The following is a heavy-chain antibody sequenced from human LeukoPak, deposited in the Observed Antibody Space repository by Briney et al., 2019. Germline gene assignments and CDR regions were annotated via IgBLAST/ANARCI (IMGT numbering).Heavy chain of an antibody. CDR2: INHSGST. J-gene: IGHJ4*02. CDR3: ARGRAPDY. Sequence: SETLSLTYAVYGGSFSGYYWSWIRQPPGKGLEWIGEINHSGSTNYNPSLKSRVTISVDTSKNQFSLKLSSVTAADTAVYYCARGRAPDYWGQGTLVTVSS. CDR1: GGSFSGYY. V-gene: IGHV4-34*01.